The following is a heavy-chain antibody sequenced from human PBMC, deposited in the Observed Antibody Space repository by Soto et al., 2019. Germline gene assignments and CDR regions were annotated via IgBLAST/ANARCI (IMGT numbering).Heavy chain of an antibody. CDR1: GFSLSTSGVG. D-gene: IGHD6-13*01. J-gene: IGHJ4*02. CDR2: IYWNDDK. CDR3: PHVLSSSWILQTYYSEH. V-gene: IGHV2-5*01. Sequence: QITLRESGPTLVNPTQPLTLTSTFSGFSLSTSGVGVGWIRQPPGKALQWLALIYWNDDKRYSPSLKSRLTLTKDTSKHQVVPTRTTMEPGDTATYYWPHVLSSSWILQTYYSEHWGQGTLVSVSS.